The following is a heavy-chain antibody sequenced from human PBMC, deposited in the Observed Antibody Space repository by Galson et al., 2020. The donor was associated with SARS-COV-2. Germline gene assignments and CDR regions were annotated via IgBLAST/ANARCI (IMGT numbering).Heavy chain of an antibody. J-gene: IGHJ5*02. CDR1: GASFSSDIYY. Sequence: SETLSLTCTVSGASFSSDIYYWSWIRQPAGKGLEWIGRIYSSGRTNYSPSLESRVTILLDTSNNQFSLKLTSVTAADTAVYYCARDRYYGSDGFDTWGQGILVTVSS. CDR2: IYSSGRT. V-gene: IGHV4-61*02. D-gene: IGHD3-10*01. CDR3: ARDRYYGSDGFDT.